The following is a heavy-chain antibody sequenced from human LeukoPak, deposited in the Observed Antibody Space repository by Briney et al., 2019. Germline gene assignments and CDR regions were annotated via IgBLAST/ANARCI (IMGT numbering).Heavy chain of an antibody. CDR3: ARTNVTIFGVVAFDY. V-gene: IGHV4-34*01. CDR1: GGSFSGYY. J-gene: IGHJ4*02. D-gene: IGHD3-3*01. CDR2: INHSGST. Sequence: PSETLSLTCAVYGGSFSGYYWSWIRQPPGEGLEWIGEINHSGSTNYNPSLKSRVTISVDTSKNQFSLKLSSVTAADTAVYYCARTNVTIFGVVAFDYWGQGTLVTVSS.